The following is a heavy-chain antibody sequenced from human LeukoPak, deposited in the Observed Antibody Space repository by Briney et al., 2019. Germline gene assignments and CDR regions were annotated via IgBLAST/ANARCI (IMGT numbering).Heavy chain of an antibody. CDR2: INPSGGST. CDR1: GYTFTSYY. J-gene: IGHJ6*03. Sequence: ASVKVSCKASGYTFTSYYMHWVRQAPGQGLEWMGIINPSGGSTSYAQKFQGRVTMTRDTSTSTAYMELSSLRSEDTAVYYCAREAVPNYYMDVWGKGTTVTVSS. CDR3: AREAVPNYYMDV. D-gene: IGHD4-17*01. V-gene: IGHV1-46*01.